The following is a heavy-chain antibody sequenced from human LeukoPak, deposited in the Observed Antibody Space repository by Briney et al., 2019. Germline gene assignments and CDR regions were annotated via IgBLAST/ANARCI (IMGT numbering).Heavy chain of an antibody. CDR2: ISPSGSIS. CDR1: GFNFCSYA. Sequence: GGSLRLSCAASGFNFCSYAMHWVRQAPGKGLEWVSGISPSGSISYYADSVKGRFTISRDNSKNTVSLQMNSLRAEDTALYYCARDLDWGAFDAWGQGTLVTVSS. D-gene: IGHD3-9*01. J-gene: IGHJ5*02. CDR3: ARDLDWGAFDA. V-gene: IGHV3-23*01.